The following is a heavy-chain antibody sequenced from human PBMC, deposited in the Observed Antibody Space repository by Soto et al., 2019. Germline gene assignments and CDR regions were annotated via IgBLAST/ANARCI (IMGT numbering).Heavy chain of an antibody. V-gene: IGHV1-69*13. CDR3: ARGQGIPSGYYGMAV. Sequence: SVKVSCKASGGSFSSYAISSVRQAPGQRLEWMGGIIPIFGTANYAQKLQGRVTITADESTSTAYMELSSMRSEDTAFYFCARGQGIPSGYYGMAVWGNGTTVTVSS. CDR2: IIPIFGTA. J-gene: IGHJ6*04. D-gene: IGHD3-10*01. CDR1: GGSFSSYA.